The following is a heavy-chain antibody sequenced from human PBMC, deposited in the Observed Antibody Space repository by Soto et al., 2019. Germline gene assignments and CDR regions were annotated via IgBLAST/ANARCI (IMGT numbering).Heavy chain of an antibody. J-gene: IGHJ5*02. D-gene: IGHD6-6*01. CDR2: IYWDDDK. V-gene: IGHV2-5*02. CDR1: GFSLSTSGVG. CDR3: AHNFYSSCKYGDWFDP. Sequence: QITLKESGPTLVKPTQTLTLTCTFSGFSLSTSGVGVGWIRQPPGKALEWLALIYWDDDKRYSPSLKSRLTITKDTSKNQVVLTMSNMDPVDTATYYCAHNFYSSCKYGDWFDPWGQGTLVTVSS.